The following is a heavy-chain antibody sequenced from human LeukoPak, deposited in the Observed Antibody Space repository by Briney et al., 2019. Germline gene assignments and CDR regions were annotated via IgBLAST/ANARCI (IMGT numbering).Heavy chain of an antibody. CDR3: ARDIEVGSSTDPNIRAEDDY. CDR1: GGTFSSYV. J-gene: IGHJ4*02. CDR2: IIPIFGTA. D-gene: IGHD2-2*01. V-gene: IGHV1-69*05. Sequence: ASVKVSCKASGGTFSSYVISWVRQAPGQGLEWMGGIIPIFGTANYAQKFQGRVTITTDESTSTAYMELSSLRSEDTAVYYCARDIEVGSSTDPNIRAEDDYWGQGTLVTVSS.